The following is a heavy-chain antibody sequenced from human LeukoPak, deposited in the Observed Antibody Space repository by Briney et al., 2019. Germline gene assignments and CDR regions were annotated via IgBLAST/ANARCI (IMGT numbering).Heavy chain of an antibody. V-gene: IGHV3-23*01. Sequence: GGSLRLSCAASGFTFSSYAMSWVRQAPGKGLEWVSTISGSDSSTYYADSVRGRFTISRDNSKNRVFLQMNSLRVDDTAIYYCAKDQDVYSGSQSWGQGTLVTVSS. CDR3: AKDQDVYSGSQS. CDR2: ISGSDSST. D-gene: IGHD1-26*01. CDR1: GFTFSSYA. J-gene: IGHJ4*02.